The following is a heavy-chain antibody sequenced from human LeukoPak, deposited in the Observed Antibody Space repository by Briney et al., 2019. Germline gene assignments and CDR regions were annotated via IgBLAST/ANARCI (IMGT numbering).Heavy chain of an antibody. D-gene: IGHD3-16*01. CDR1: GFTFNNYW. J-gene: IGHJ4*02. CDR2: IKQDGSET. V-gene: IGHV3-7*01. CDR3: ARDSWGAYRVDFFDY. Sequence: PGGSLRLSCVASGFTFNNYWMSWVRRAPGKGLEWVANIKQDGSETYYVDSVRGRFTISRDNAKNSLYLQMNSLRAEDTALYYCARDSWGAYRVDFFDYWGQGTLVTVSS.